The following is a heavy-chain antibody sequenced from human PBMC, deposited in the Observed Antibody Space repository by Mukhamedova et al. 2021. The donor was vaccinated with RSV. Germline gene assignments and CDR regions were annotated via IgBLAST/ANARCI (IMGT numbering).Heavy chain of an antibody. V-gene: IGHV4-59*01. J-gene: IGHJ5*02. CDR3: ATQKARPGRFAP. Sequence: GLEWVGYIYYTGNTNYNPSLKSRVSMSIDTSRNQFSLRLTSVTAADTAVYYCATQKARPGRFAPWGQGILVTVSS. D-gene: IGHD1-26*01. CDR2: IYYTGNT.